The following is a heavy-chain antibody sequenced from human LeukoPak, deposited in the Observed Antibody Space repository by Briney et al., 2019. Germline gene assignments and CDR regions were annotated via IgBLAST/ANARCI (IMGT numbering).Heavy chain of an antibody. CDR1: GDSISSSRSY. CDR2: IYYTGNT. D-gene: IGHD2-15*01. V-gene: IGHV4-39*01. Sequence: SETLSLTCTVSGDSISSSRSYWGWIRQPPGKGLEWIGSIYYTGNTYYNTSLKSRVTISIDTSSNQFSLKLSSVTAADTAVYYCARQSSGGSFDYWGQGTLVTVSS. J-gene: IGHJ4*02. CDR3: ARQSSGGSFDY.